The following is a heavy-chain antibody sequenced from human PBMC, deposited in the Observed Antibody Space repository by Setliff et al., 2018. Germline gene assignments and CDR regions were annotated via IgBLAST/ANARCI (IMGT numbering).Heavy chain of an antibody. CDR3: VKASSDLSMAYFDL. Sequence: GGSLRLSCAASGFTFSSYGMHWVRQAPGKGLEWVAVIYHDGGNKYYADSVKGRFTISRDNSKNTLYLQMSSLRSEDTAVYYCVKASSDLSMAYFDLWGQGTLVTVS. D-gene: IGHD3-16*02. V-gene: IGHV3-33*03. CDR2: IYHDGGNK. J-gene: IGHJ4*02. CDR1: GFTFSSYG.